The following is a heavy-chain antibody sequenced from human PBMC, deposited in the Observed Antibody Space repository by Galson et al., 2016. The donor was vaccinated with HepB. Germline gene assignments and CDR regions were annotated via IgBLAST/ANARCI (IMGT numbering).Heavy chain of an antibody. CDR1: GFIFSSTYS. V-gene: IGHV3-21*01. CDR3: ARGRPGSYYDY. D-gene: IGHD1-26*01. J-gene: IGHJ4*02. Sequence: SLRLSCAASGFIFSSTYSMNWVRQAPGKGLEWVAYISRSSSYIYYADSVKGRFTISRDNAKNSLYLQMSSLRVEDTAVYYCARGRPGSYYDYWGQGTLVTVSS. CDR2: ISRSSSYI.